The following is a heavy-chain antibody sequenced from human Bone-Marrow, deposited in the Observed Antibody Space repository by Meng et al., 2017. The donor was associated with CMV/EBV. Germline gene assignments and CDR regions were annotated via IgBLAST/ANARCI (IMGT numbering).Heavy chain of an antibody. CDR1: GGSFSGYY. CDR2: INHSGST. D-gene: IGHD6-13*01. J-gene: IGHJ4*02. V-gene: IGHV4-34*01. Sequence: GSLRLSCAVYGGSFSGYYWSWIRQPPGKGLEWIGEINHSGSTNYNPSLKSRVTISVDTSKNQFSLKLSSVTAADTAVYYCARVPYSSSWGYFDYWGEGKLVTVSS. CDR3: ARVPYSSSWGYFDY.